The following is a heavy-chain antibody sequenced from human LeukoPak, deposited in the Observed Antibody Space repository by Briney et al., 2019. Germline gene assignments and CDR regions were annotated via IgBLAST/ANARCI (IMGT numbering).Heavy chain of an antibody. CDR3: AKDTTGWSSGNNWFDP. CDR1: GFTFDDYA. D-gene: IGHD6-19*01. CDR2: ISWNSGSI. V-gene: IGHV3-9*01. Sequence: GRSLRLSCAASGFTFDDYAMHWVRQAPGKGLEWVSGISWNSGSIGYADSVKGRFTISRDNAKNSLYLQMNSLRAEDTALYYCAKDTTGWSSGNNWFDPWGQGTLVTVSS. J-gene: IGHJ5*02.